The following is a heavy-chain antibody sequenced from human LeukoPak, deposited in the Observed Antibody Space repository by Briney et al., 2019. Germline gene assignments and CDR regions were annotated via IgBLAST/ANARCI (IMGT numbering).Heavy chain of an antibody. Sequence: SETLSLTCAVYGGSFSDYYWTWIRQPPGKGLEWIGEINHSGSTNYNPSPKSRITISVDTSKNQFSLKLNSVTAADTAVYYCARGGWVVPAAINSWGQGTLVTVSS. J-gene: IGHJ4*02. D-gene: IGHD2-2*02. CDR1: GGSFSDYY. CDR2: INHSGST. V-gene: IGHV4-34*01. CDR3: ARGGWVVPAAINS.